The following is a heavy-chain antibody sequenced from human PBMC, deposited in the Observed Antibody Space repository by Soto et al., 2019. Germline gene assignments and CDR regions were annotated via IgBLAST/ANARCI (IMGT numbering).Heavy chain of an antibody. CDR3: ARSMNDHNHHHWGFDS. J-gene: IGHJ5*01. CDR1: GGSFNPYH. Sequence: PSETLSLTCAVYGGSFNPYHWSFIRQPPGKRLEWIGEIDHTGRTNYNPSVKGRVTMSVDTSKNQFSLNLRYVTAADTAVYFCARSMNDHNHHHWGFDSWGQGTLVTVSS. V-gene: IGHV4-34*01. CDR2: IDHTGRT. D-gene: IGHD7-27*01.